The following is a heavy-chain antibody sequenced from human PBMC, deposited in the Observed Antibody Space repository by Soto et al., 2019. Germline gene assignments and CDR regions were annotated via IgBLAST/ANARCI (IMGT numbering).Heavy chain of an antibody. CDR3: ARDLVAEAATPPNWLDP. D-gene: IGHD2-15*01. J-gene: IGHJ5*02. Sequence: ASVKVSCKASGYTFTSYDINWVRQATGQGFEYLGWMNPNSGNTGYVKKFQGRVTMTRDTSMSTAYMELSSLRSEDTAVYYCARDLVAEAATPPNWLDPWGQGTLVTVSS. CDR2: MNPNSGNT. CDR1: GYTFTSYD. V-gene: IGHV1-8*01.